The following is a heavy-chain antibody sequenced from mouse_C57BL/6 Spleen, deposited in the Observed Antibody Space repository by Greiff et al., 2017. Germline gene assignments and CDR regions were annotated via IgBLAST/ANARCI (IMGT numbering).Heavy chain of an antibody. V-gene: IGHV1-72*01. J-gene: IGHJ3*01. CDR2: IDTNSGGT. Sequence: QVQLQQPGAELVQPGASVTLSCKASGYTFTSYWLHWVQQRPGRGLEWIGRIDTNSGGTTYNEKFKRQATLTVDKPSSKAYMQLSSLTSEDSAVYSCATDGNSPSWFAYWGQGTLVTVSA. CDR3: ATDGNSPSWFAY. D-gene: IGHD2-1*01. CDR1: GYTFTSYW.